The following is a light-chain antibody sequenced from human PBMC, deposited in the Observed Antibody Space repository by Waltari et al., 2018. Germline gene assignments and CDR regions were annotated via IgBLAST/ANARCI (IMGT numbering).Light chain of an antibody. J-gene: IGKJ4*01. Sequence: EIVLIQSPATLSLSPGETATLSCRASQNVDRHLGWYQQKPGLAPRLLIDDASNRATGVPARFSGSGFATDFTLTISSLEPEDFAVYYCQQRNIWPLTFGGGTKVEI. CDR3: QQRNIWPLT. CDR1: QNVDRH. V-gene: IGKV3-11*01. CDR2: DAS.